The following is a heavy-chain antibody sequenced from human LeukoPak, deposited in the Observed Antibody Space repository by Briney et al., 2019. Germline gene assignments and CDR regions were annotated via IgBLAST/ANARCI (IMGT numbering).Heavy chain of an antibody. CDR1: GFTFSSYG. CDR2: ISYDGSNK. V-gene: IGHV3-30*18. CDR3: AKMSDYYDSSSD. J-gene: IGHJ4*02. D-gene: IGHD3-22*01. Sequence: GRSLRLSCAASGFTFSSYGMPWVRQAPGKGLEWVAVISYDGSNKYYADSVKGRFTISRDNSKNTLYLQMNSLRAEDTAVYYCAKMSDYYDSSSDWGQGTLVTVSS.